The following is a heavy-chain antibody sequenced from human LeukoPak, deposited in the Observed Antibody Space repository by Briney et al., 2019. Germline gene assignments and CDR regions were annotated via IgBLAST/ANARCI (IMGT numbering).Heavy chain of an antibody. V-gene: IGHV1-2*02. J-gene: IGHJ6*03. D-gene: IGHD3-3*01. CDR3: ARGDVLRFLEWPRSYYYMDV. CDR1: GYTFTGYY. CDR2: INPNSGGT. Sequence: GASVKVSCKASGYTFTGYYMHWVRQAPGQGLEWMGWINPNSGGTNYAQKFQGRVTMTRDTSISTAYMELSRLRSDDTAVYYCARGDVLRFLEWPRSYYYMDVWGKGTTVTVSS.